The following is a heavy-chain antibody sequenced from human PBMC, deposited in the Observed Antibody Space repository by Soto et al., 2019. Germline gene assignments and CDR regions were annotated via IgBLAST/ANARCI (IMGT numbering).Heavy chain of an antibody. CDR1: GGSFSGYY. J-gene: IGHJ4*02. Sequence: QVQLQQWGAGLLKPSETLSLTCAVYGGSFSGYYWSWIRQPPGKGLEWIGEINHSGSTNYNPSLKSRVTISVDTSKNQFSLKLSSVTAADTAVYYCARPTGEEYYFDYWGQGTLVTVSS. V-gene: IGHV4-34*01. CDR2: INHSGST. D-gene: IGHD7-27*01. CDR3: ARPTGEEYYFDY.